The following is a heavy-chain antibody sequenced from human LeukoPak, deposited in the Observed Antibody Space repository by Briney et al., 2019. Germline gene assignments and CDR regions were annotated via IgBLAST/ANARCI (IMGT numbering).Heavy chain of an antibody. CDR3: ARDNIVVVPAAYTAYWFDP. CDR2: ISSSGSTI. Sequence: GGSLRLSCAASGFTFSDYYMSWIHQAPGKGLEWVSYISSSGSTIYYADSVKGRFTISRDNAKNSLYLQMNSLRAEDTAVYYCARDNIVVVPAAYTAYWFDPWGQGTLVTVSS. J-gene: IGHJ5*02. CDR1: GFTFSDYY. V-gene: IGHV3-11*01. D-gene: IGHD2-2*01.